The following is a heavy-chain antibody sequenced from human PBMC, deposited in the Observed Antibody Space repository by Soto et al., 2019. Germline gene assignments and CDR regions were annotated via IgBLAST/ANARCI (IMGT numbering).Heavy chain of an antibody. D-gene: IGHD3-16*01. V-gene: IGHV5-51*01. CDR2: IYPGDSDT. J-gene: IGHJ6*04. CDR3: ARLMTTKGIYYYGMDV. CDR1: GYRFTNYW. Sequence: GESLKISCKGSGYRFTNYWIGWVRQMPGKGLEWMGIIYPGDSDTRYSPSFQGQVTISADKSISTGYLQWSSLKASDTAMYYCARLMTTKGIYYYGMDVWDKKTTVTICS.